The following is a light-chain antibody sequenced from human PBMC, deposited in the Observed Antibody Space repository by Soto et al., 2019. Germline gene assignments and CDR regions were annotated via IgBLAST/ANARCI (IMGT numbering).Light chain of an antibody. V-gene: IGLV3-1*01. J-gene: IGLJ1*01. CDR1: KLGDKY. CDR3: QVWDSSTGV. Sequence: SYELTQPPSVSVSPGQTASITCSGDKLGDKYACWYQQKPGQSPVLVIYQDSKRPSGIPERVSGSNSGNTATLTSSRTQARDDADYYCQVWDSSTGVFGTGTKVTVL. CDR2: QDS.